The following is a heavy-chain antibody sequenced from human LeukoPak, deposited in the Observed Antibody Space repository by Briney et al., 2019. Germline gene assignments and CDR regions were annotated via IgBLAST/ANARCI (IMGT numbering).Heavy chain of an antibody. CDR3: ARDPSGSYAQPANYFGY. Sequence: PGGSLRLSCAASGFTFRSYAMHWVRQAPGKGLEWVAVISYDGSNKYYADSVKGRFTISRDNSKNTLYLQMNSLRAEDTAVYYCARDPSGSYAQPANYFGYWGQGTLVTVSS. D-gene: IGHD1-26*01. CDR2: ISYDGSNK. V-gene: IGHV3-30-3*01. CDR1: GFTFRSYA. J-gene: IGHJ4*02.